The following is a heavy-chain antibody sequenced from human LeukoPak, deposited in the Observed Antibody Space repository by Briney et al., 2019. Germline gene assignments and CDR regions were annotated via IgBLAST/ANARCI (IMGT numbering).Heavy chain of an antibody. Sequence: SVRVSCKASGYTFSDYFIHWVRQAPGQGLEWMGRIIPTLGLANYAQEFQGRVTITADKSTSTAYMEMSSLRSEDTAVYYCARWAGHCSSAACPYYLDFWGQGTLVTVAS. J-gene: IGHJ4*02. V-gene: IGHV1-69*02. CDR3: ARWAGHCSSAACPYYLDF. D-gene: IGHD2-2*01. CDR2: IIPTLGLA. CDR1: GYTFSDYF.